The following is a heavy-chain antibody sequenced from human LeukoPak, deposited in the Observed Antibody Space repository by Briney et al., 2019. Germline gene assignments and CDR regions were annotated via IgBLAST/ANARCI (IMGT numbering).Heavy chain of an antibody. CDR2: ISAYNGNT. V-gene: IGHV1-18*01. J-gene: IGHJ3*02. Sequence: ASVKVSCKASGYTFTSYGISWVRQAPGQGPEWMGWISAYNGNTNYAQKLQGRVTMTTDTSTSTAYMELRSLRSDDTAVYYCARYLPYYYKPDIWGQGTMVTVSS. CDR1: GYTFTSYG. D-gene: IGHD3-10*01. CDR3: ARYLPYYYKPDI.